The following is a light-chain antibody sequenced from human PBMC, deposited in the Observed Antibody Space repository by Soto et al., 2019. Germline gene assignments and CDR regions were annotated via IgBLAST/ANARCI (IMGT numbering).Light chain of an antibody. V-gene: IGKV1-39*01. CDR3: QQSYSTPRT. CDR1: QGIRNE. Sequence: QMNQSPPSLSAYVGDRVTITCRASQGIRNELSWYQQKPGKAPKLLIYAASSLQSGVPSRFSGSGSGTDFTLTISSLQPEDFATYYCQQSYSTPRTFCQSTNLDIK. CDR2: AAS. J-gene: IGKJ1*01.